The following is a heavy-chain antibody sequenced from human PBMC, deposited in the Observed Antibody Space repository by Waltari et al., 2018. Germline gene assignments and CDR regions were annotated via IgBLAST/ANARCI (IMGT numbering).Heavy chain of an antibody. CDR2: IIPIFGTA. CDR1: GGTFSSYA. D-gene: IGHD6-13*01. CDR3: ARDPLAAAGNYYFDY. J-gene: IGHJ4*02. V-gene: IGHV1-69*08. Sequence: QVQLVQSGAEVKKPGSSVKVSCKASGGTFSSYAISWVRQAPGQGLEWMGRIIPIFGTANYAQKFQGRVTMTADKSTSTAYMELSSLRSEDTAVYYCARDPLAAAGNYYFDYWGQGTLVTVSS.